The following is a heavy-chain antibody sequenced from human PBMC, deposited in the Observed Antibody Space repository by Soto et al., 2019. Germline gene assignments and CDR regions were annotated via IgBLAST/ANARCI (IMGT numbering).Heavy chain of an antibody. D-gene: IGHD3-22*01. CDR3: ARRADYDSSGYYFLDY. Sequence: SETLSLTCTVSGGSISSGDYYWSWIRQPPGKGLEWIGYIYDSGSTYYNPSLKSRVTISVDTSENQFSLKLNSVTAADTAVYYCARRADYDSSGYYFLDYWGQGTLVTVSS. CDR2: IYDSGST. V-gene: IGHV4-30-4*01. J-gene: IGHJ4*02. CDR1: GGSISSGDYY.